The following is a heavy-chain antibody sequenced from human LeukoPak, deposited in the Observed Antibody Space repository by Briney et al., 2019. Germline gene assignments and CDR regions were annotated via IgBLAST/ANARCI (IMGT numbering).Heavy chain of an antibody. CDR2: INHSGST. J-gene: IGHJ4*02. CDR3: ARGITMVRGVIPQPLGFDY. Sequence: SETLSLTCAVSGGSFSGYYWSWIRQPPGKGLEWIGEINHSGSTNYNPSLKSRVTISVDTSKNQFSLKLSSVTAADTAVYYCARGITMVRGVIPQPLGFDYWGQGTLVTVSS. CDR1: GGSFSGYY. D-gene: IGHD3-10*01. V-gene: IGHV4-34*01.